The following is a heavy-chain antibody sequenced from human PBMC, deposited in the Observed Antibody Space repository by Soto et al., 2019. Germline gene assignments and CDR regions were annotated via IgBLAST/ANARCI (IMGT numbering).Heavy chain of an antibody. J-gene: IGHJ5*02. CDR1: GGSISSYY. Sequence: PSETLSLTXTVSGGSISSYYWSWIRQPPGKGLEWIGYIYYSGSTNYNPSLKSRVTISVDTSKNQFSLKLSSVTAADTAVYYCARGVGLGYCSSTSCYDWLDPWGQGTLVTVSS. CDR3: ARGVGLGYCSSTSCYDWLDP. CDR2: IYYSGST. D-gene: IGHD2-2*01. V-gene: IGHV4-59*12.